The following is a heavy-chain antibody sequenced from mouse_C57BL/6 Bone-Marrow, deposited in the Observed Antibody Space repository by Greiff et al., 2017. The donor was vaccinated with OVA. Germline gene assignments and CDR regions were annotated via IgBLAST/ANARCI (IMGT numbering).Heavy chain of an antibody. Sequence: QVQLQQPGAELVRPGSSVKLSCKASGYTFTSYWMHWVKQRPIQGLEWIGNIDPSDSETHYNQKFKDKATLTVDKSSSTAYMQLSSLTSEDSAVYYCARGDYDGVADYWGQGTSVTVSS. CDR1: GYTFTSYW. J-gene: IGHJ4*01. V-gene: IGHV1-52*01. CDR2: IDPSDSET. D-gene: IGHD2-4*01. CDR3: ARGDYDGVADY.